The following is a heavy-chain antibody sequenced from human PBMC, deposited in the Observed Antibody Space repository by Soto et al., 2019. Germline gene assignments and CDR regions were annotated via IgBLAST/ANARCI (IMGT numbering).Heavy chain of an antibody. CDR3: ARGPSKFGVVIIGWFDP. CDR1: GGTFSSYA. Sequence: QVQLVQSGAEVKKPGSSVKVSCKASGGTFSSYAISWVRQAPGQGLEWMGGIIPIFGTANYAQKFQGRVTITADKSTSTAYMELSSLRSEDTAVYYCARGPSKFGVVIIGWFDPWGQGTLVTVSS. CDR2: IIPIFGTA. D-gene: IGHD3-3*01. J-gene: IGHJ5*02. V-gene: IGHV1-69*06.